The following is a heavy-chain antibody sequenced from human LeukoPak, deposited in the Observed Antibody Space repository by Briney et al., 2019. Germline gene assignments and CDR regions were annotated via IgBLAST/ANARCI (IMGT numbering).Heavy chain of an antibody. CDR3: ARDYGGSSPFDY. V-gene: IGHV3-48*03. CDR1: GFTFSSYE. D-gene: IGHD4-23*01. Sequence: GGSLRLSCAASGFTFSSYEMHWVRQAPGKGLEWVSYISSSGSTIYYADSVKGRFTISRDNAKNSLYLQMNSLRAEDTAVYYCARDYGGSSPFDYWAREPWSPSPQ. J-gene: IGHJ4*02. CDR2: ISSSGSTI.